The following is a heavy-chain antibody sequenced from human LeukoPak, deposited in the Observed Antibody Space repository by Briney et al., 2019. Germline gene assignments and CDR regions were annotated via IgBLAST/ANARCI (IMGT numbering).Heavy chain of an antibody. D-gene: IGHD5-18*01. CDR2: IDPSDSYT. CDR1: GYSFTSYW. J-gene: IGHJ6*02. Sequence: GESLRISCNGSGYSFTSYWISSVRQMPGKGLEWMGRIDPSDSYTNYSPSFQGHVTISADKSISTAYLQWSSLKASDTAMYYCARQGGTAMAADYYYGMDVWGQGTTVTVSS. V-gene: IGHV5-10-1*01. CDR3: ARQGGTAMAADYYYGMDV.